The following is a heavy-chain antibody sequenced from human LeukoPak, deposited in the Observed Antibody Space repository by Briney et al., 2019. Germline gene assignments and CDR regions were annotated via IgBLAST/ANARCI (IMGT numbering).Heavy chain of an antibody. J-gene: IGHJ4*02. Sequence: PSETLSLTCTVSGGSISSYYWSWIRQPPGKGLEWLGYIYYSGSTNYNPSLKSRVTISVDTSKNHFSLKLTSVTAADTAVYYCAKGRWLQFTEYFDYWGQGTLVTASS. CDR2: IYYSGST. CDR3: AKGRWLQFTEYFDY. CDR1: GGSISSYY. D-gene: IGHD5-24*01. V-gene: IGHV4-59*01.